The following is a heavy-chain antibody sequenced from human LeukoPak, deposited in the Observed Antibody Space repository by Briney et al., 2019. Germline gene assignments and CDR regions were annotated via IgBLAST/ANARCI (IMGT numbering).Heavy chain of an antibody. V-gene: IGHV1-69*05. CDR2: IIPIFGTA. Sequence: SVKVSCKASGYTFTSYGISWVRQAPGQGLEWMGWIIPIFGTANYAQKFQGRVTITTDESTSTAYMELSSLRSEDTAVYYCARGGRYYYDSSGYPRGPFDYWGQGTLVTVSS. D-gene: IGHD3-22*01. CDR3: ARGGRYYYDSSGYPRGPFDY. J-gene: IGHJ4*02. CDR1: GYTFTSYG.